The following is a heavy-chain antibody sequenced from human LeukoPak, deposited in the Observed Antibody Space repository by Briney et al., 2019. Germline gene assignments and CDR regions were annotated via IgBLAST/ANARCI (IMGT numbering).Heavy chain of an antibody. J-gene: IGHJ4*02. CDR2: IYYSGST. CDR1: GGSISSHY. V-gene: IGHV4-59*11. CDR3: ARFDYGDRIFDY. D-gene: IGHD4-17*01. Sequence: SETLSLTCTVSGGSISSHYWSWIRQPPGKGLEWIGYIYYSGSTNYNPSLKSRVTISVDTSKNQFSLKLSSVTAADTAVYYCARFDYGDRIFDYWGQGTLVTVSS.